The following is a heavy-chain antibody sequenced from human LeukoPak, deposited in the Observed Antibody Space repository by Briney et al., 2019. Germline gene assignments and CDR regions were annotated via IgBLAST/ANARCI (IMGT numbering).Heavy chain of an antibody. Sequence: SSETLSLTCAVYGGSFSGYYWSWIRQPAGKGLEWIGRIYTSGSTNYNPSLKSRVTISVDTSKNQFSLKLSSVTAADTAVYYCARDSLGPFDYWGQGTLVTVSS. CDR3: ARDSLGPFDY. V-gene: IGHV4-4*07. CDR2: IYTSGST. J-gene: IGHJ4*02. CDR1: GGSFSGYY.